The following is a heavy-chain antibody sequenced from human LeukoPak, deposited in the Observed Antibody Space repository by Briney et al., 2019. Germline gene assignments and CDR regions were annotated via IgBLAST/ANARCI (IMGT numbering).Heavy chain of an antibody. CDR1: GFTFSSYG. V-gene: IGHV3-30*03. D-gene: IGHD5-12*01. Sequence: GGSLRLSCAASGFTFSSYGMHWVRQAPGKGLEWVAVISYDGSNKYYADSVKGRFTISRDNSKNTLYLQMNSLRAEDTAVYYCARPSSGYDLYPDYWGQGTLVTVSS. J-gene: IGHJ4*02. CDR2: ISYDGSNK. CDR3: ARPSSGYDLYPDY.